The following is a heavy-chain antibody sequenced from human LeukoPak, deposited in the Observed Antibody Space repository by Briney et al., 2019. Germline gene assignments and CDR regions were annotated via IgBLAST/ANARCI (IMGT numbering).Heavy chain of an antibody. Sequence: QPGGSLRLSCAASGFTFDDDAMHWVRQAPGKGLEWVSLISGDGGSTYYADSVKGRFTISRDNSKNSLYLQMNSLRTEDTALYYCAKDIGDYYDSSGFDYWGQGTLVTVSS. CDR1: GFTFDDDA. CDR3: AKDIGDYYDSSGFDY. J-gene: IGHJ4*02. D-gene: IGHD3-22*01. CDR2: ISGDGGST. V-gene: IGHV3-43*02.